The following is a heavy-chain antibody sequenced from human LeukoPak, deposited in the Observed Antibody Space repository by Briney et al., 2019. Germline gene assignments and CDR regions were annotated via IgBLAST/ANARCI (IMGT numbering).Heavy chain of an antibody. CDR3: ARDNSGFDS. Sequence: RGSLRLSCAGSGFTFKNYWMAWVRQAPGKGLEWVANIRHDGSARYYGDSVKGRFTISRDDAKNSLFLQMNSLRVDDTALYYCARDNSGFDSWGQGTLVTVSS. V-gene: IGHV3-7*01. CDR2: IRHDGSAR. D-gene: IGHD6-19*01. CDR1: GFTFKNYW. J-gene: IGHJ4*02.